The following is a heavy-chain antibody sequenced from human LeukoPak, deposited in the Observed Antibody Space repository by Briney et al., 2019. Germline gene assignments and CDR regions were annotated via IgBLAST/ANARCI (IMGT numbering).Heavy chain of an antibody. D-gene: IGHD1-14*01. CDR1: GFSFSSYN. CDR3: ARXXXXXTGXXX. Sequence: GGSLRLSCAASGFSFSSYNMIWVRQAPGKGLECISYITPSSDTIHYADSVKGRFAVSRDNAKNLLYLQMNSLRVEDTALYYCARXXXXXTGXXXWGQGTLVSVSS. CDR2: ITPSSDTI. J-gene: IGHJ4*02. V-gene: IGHV3-48*01.